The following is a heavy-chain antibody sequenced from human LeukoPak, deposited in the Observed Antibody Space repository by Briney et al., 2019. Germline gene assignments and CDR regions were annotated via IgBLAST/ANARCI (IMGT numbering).Heavy chain of an antibody. CDR1: GGSISSYY. D-gene: IGHD6-13*01. CDR2: IYTSGST. CDR3: ARDYYSSSSPYSSSWYSVYYYYMDV. Sequence: PSETLSLTCTVSGGSISSYYWSWIRQPAGKGLEWIGRIYTSGSTHYNPSLKSRVTMSVDTSKNQFSLKLSSVTAADTAVYYCARDYYSSSSPYSSSWYSVYYYYMDVWGKGTTVTVSS. V-gene: IGHV4-4*07. J-gene: IGHJ6*03.